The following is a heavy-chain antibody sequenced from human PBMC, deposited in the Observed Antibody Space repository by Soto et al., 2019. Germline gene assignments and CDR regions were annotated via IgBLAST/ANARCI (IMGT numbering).Heavy chain of an antibody. CDR2: IYYSGST. CDR3: ATTGHGGRFNLLTNYYYYGMDV. J-gene: IGHJ6*02. CDR1: GGSISSSSYY. D-gene: IGHD1-1*01. Sequence: PSETLSLTCTVSGGSISSSSYYWGWIRQPPGKGLEWIGSIYYSGSTYYNPSLKSRVTISVDTSKNQFSLKLSSVTAADTAVYYCATTGHGGRFNLLTNYYYYGMDVWGQGTTVTVSS. V-gene: IGHV4-39*01.